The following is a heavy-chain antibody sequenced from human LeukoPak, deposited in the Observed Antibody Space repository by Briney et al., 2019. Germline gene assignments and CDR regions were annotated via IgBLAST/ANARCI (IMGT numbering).Heavy chain of an antibody. Sequence: KPGESLKISCQAFDYTLVNYWIAWVRQMPGKGLEWMGIVYPADSETRYGPSFQGHVTISADDSSSVAYLQWNSLKASDTARNFCIAYNWDEAPGFDLWGQGTMVTVSS. J-gene: IGHJ3*01. D-gene: IGHD1-1*01. V-gene: IGHV5-51*03. CDR2: VYPADSET. CDR3: IAYNWDEAPGFDL. CDR1: DYTLVNYW.